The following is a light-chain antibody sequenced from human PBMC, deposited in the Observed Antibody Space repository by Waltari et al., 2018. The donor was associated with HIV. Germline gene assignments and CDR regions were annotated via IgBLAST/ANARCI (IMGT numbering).Light chain of an antibody. CDR1: SSNIGSNT. Sequence: QSVLTQPPSASGPPGQRVTISCSGSSSNIGSNTVSWYHQVPGTTPKVLIYSNDDPPAGVADRFSGSKSGISASLAISGLQSEDEADYYCAAWDDRLDGWVFGGGTKVTVL. CDR2: SND. J-gene: IGLJ3*02. V-gene: IGLV1-44*01. CDR3: AAWDDRLDGWV.